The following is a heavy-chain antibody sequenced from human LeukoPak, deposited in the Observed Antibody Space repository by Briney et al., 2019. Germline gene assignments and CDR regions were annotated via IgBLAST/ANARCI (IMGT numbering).Heavy chain of an antibody. CDR2: MSGSGYYT. D-gene: IGHD3-3*01. Sequence: GGSLRLSCAASGFAFSNFAMSWVRQAPGKGLEWVSAMSGSGYYTYYVESVKGRFAISRDNSKNTLYLHMNSLRADDTAVYYCAKMEGQRLYDYCMDVWGRGTTVTVSS. CDR1: GFAFSNFA. CDR3: AKMEGQRLYDYCMDV. J-gene: IGHJ6*03. V-gene: IGHV3-23*01.